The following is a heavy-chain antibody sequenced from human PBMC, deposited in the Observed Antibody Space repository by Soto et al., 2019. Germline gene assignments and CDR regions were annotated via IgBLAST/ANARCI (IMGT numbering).Heavy chain of an antibody. V-gene: IGHV1-18*01. CDR1: GYTFTSYG. J-gene: IGHJ4*02. Sequence: ASVKVSCKASGYTFTSYGISWMRQAPGQGLEWMGWISAYNGNTNYAQKLQGRVTMTTDTSTSTAYMELRSLRSDDTAVYYCAVEYCSSTSCYDYFDYWGQGTLVTVSS. CDR2: ISAYNGNT. D-gene: IGHD2-2*01. CDR3: AVEYCSSTSCYDYFDY.